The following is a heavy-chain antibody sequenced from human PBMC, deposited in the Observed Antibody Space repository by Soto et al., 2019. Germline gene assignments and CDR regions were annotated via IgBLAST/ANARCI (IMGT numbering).Heavy chain of an antibody. D-gene: IGHD2-15*01. Sequence: SVKVSCKASGGTFSSYAISWVRQAPGQGLEWMGGIIPIFGTASYAQKFQGRVTITADESTSTAYMELSSLRSEDTAVYYCASGPATPRDYFDYWGQGTLVTVSS. CDR1: GGTFSSYA. V-gene: IGHV1-69*13. CDR2: IIPIFGTA. CDR3: ASGPATPRDYFDY. J-gene: IGHJ4*02.